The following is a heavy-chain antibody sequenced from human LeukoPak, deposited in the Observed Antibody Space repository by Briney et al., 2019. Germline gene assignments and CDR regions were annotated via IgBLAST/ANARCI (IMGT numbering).Heavy chain of an antibody. V-gene: IGHV3-33*01. CDR3: ARDLRAVAGPSDY. CDR2: IWYDGSNK. CDR1: GFTFSSYG. J-gene: IGHJ4*02. D-gene: IGHD6-19*01. Sequence: GGSLRLSCAASGFTFSSYGMHWVRQAPGKGLEWVAVIWYDGSNKYYADSVKGRFTISRDNSKNTLYLQMNSLRAEDTAVYYCARDLRAVAGPSDYWGQGTLVTVSS.